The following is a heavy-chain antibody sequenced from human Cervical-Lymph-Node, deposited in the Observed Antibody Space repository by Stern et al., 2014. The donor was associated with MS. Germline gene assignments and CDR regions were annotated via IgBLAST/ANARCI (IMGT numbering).Heavy chain of an antibody. V-gene: IGHV3-33*01. CDR3: ARGDSSSPLEY. CDR1: GFTFSSYG. D-gene: IGHD6-6*01. J-gene: IGHJ4*02. CDR2: IWYDGSNK. Sequence: QVQLVQSGGGVVQPGRSLRLSCEASGFTFSSYGMPWVRQTPGKGLEWVAVIWYDGSNKCYADSVKGRFTISRDNSENTLYLQMNSLRAEDTAMYYCARGDSSSPLEYWGQGTLVTVSS.